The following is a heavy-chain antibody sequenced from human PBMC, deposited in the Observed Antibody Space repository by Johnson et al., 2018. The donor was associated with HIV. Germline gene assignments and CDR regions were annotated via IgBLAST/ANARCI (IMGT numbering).Heavy chain of an antibody. J-gene: IGHJ3*02. CDR2: ISYDGSNK. D-gene: IGHD4-17*01. V-gene: IGHV3-30-3*01. CDR3: ARPGGDYSALDI. Sequence: QVQLVESGGGVVQPGRSLRLSCAASGFTFSDYAMHWVRQAPGKGLEWVAVISYDGSNKYYADSVKGRFTISRDNSKNTLYLQMNSLRAEDTAVYYCARPGGDYSALDIWGQGTMVTVSS. CDR1: GFTFSDYA.